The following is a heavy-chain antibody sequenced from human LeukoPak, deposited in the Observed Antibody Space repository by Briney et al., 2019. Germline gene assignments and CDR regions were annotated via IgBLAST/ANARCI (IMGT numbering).Heavy chain of an antibody. CDR1: GFTPSSYW. CDR2: IKEEGGEK. V-gene: IGHV3-7*01. CDR3: ARDTAYQLPTRFDR. D-gene: IGHD2-2*01. Sequence: PGGSLRLSCAASGFTPSSYWMSCVRQAPGEGVERVANIKEEGGEKYYVDSVKGRFTIPRDNAKNSLYLQMNSLRAEDTAVYYCARDTAYQLPTRFDRWGQGTLVTVSS. J-gene: IGHJ5*02.